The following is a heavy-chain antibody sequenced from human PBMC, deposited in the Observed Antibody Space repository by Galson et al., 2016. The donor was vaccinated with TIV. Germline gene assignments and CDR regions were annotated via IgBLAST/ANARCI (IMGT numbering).Heavy chain of an antibody. CDR3: ARKDQPILVVGPAGGASDL. CDR2: IRFDETTK. CDR1: GFTFSNYD. D-gene: IGHD2-15*01. V-gene: IGHV3-30*02. Sequence: SLRLSCAASGFTFSNYDMHWVRQAPGKGLEWVAFIRFDETTKYYGDSVKGRFTISRDNSKNTLYRQMDSLRPEDTALYYCARKDQPILVVGPAGGASDLWGQGTMVIVSS. J-gene: IGHJ3*01.